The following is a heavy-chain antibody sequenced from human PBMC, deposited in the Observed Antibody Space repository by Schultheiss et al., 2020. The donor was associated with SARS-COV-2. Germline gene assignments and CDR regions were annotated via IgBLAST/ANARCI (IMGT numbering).Heavy chain of an antibody. V-gene: IGHV4-34*01. CDR1: GGSFSGYY. CDR3: ARANYDSSGYYLDAFDI. CDR2: IYYSGST. D-gene: IGHD3-22*01. Sequence: SETLSLTCAVYGGSFSGYYWSWIRQPPGKGLEWIGYIYYSGSTYYNPSLKSLVTISVDTSKNQFSLKLSSVTAADTAVYYCARANYDSSGYYLDAFDIWGQGTMVTVSS. J-gene: IGHJ3*02.